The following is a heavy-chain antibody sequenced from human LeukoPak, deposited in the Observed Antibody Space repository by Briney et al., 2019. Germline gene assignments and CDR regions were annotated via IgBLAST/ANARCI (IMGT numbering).Heavy chain of an antibody. Sequence: GRSLRLSCAASGFNFINYGIHWVRQAPGRGLEWLAVISYDGSKKYYADSVKGRFSISRDNFNNTLYLQMNSLRPEDTAVYYCARDAPPVVWGQGALVTVSS. J-gene: IGHJ4*02. D-gene: IGHD3-16*02. CDR2: ISYDGSKK. V-gene: IGHV3-30*03. CDR1: GFNFINYG. CDR3: ARDAPPVV.